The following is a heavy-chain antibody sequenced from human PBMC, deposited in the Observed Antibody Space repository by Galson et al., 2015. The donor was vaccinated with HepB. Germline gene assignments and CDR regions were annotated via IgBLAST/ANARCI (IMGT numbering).Heavy chain of an antibody. Sequence: SLRLSCAASGFIVSSDYMSWVRQAPGKGLEWVSVIYAGGSTYYANDVKGRFTISRHNSENMLYLQMNSLRPEDTAVYYCAKTYYYEGFKVGAFDVWGQGTGVTVSS. D-gene: IGHD3-22*01. J-gene: IGHJ3*01. CDR3: AKTYYYEGFKVGAFDV. V-gene: IGHV3-53*04. CDR1: GFIVSSDY. CDR2: IYAGGST.